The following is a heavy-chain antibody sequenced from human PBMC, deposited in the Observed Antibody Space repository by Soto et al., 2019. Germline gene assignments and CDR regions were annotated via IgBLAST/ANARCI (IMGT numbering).Heavy chain of an antibody. CDR3: ARGGWFLRGYGMDV. Sequence: QVQLQESGPGLVKPSETLSLTCTVSGGSVSTDYWSWIRQPPGKRLEYIGFIYNGGRPNYNPSLESRVPISPDTSKNQFSLKLSSVTAADTAVYYCARGGWFLRGYGMDVWGRGTTVTVS. V-gene: IGHV4-59*02. D-gene: IGHD2-15*01. J-gene: IGHJ6*02. CDR2: IYNGGRP. CDR1: GGSVSTDY.